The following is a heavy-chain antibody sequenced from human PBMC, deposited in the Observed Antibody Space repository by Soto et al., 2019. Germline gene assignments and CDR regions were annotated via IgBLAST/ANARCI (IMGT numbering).Heavy chain of an antibody. CDR1: GFTFRIHG. V-gene: IGHV3-23*01. CDR2: INANAVAT. D-gene: IGHD2-8*01. Sequence: GGSLRLSCAASGFTFRIHGMSWVRQAPGKGPEWISTINANAVATHYADSVKGRFTISRDNSRNTLELHMVSLRAEDTATYYCVAWVSANFDFWGQGTLVTVSS. CDR3: VAWVSANFDF. J-gene: IGHJ4*02.